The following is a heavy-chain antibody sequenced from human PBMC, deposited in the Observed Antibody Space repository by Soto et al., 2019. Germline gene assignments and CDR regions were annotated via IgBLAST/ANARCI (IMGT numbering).Heavy chain of an antibody. J-gene: IGHJ4*02. CDR1: GFTFDDYA. CDR2: ISWNSGSI. V-gene: IGHV3-9*01. Sequence: EVQLVESGGGLVQPGRSLRLSCAASGFTFDDYAMHWVRQAPGKGLEWVSGISWNSGSIGYADSVKGRFTISRDNAKNSLYLQMNSLRAEDTALYYCAKHTLDYDYIWGSYRFDYWGQGTLVTVSS. CDR3: AKHTLDYDYIWGSYRFDY. D-gene: IGHD3-16*02.